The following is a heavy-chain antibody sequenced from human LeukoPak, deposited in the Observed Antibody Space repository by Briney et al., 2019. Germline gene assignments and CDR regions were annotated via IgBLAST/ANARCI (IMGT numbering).Heavy chain of an antibody. CDR1: GFTVSSNY. CDR3: ARVVGYCSSTSCYRGEYYYYGIDV. V-gene: IGHV3-66*02. J-gene: IGHJ6*02. CDR2: IYSGGST. Sequence: GGSLRLSCAASGFTVSSNYMSWVRQAPGKGLEWVSVIYSGGSTYYADSVKGRFTISRDNSKNTLYLQMNSLRAEDTAVYYCARVVGYCSSTSCYRGEYYYYGIDVWGQGTTVTVSS. D-gene: IGHD2-2*01.